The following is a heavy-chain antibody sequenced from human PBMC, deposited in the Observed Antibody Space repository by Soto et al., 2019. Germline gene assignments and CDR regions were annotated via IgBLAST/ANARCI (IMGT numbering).Heavy chain of an antibody. CDR2: IIPIFGTA. Sequence: QVQLVQSGAEVKKPGSSVKVSCKASGGTFSSYAISWVRQAPGQGLEWMGGIIPIFGTANYAQKFQGRVKITGDKSTSTAYMELSSLGSEDTAVYYCARARCSSTSCPTSYYFDYWGQGTLVTVSS. CDR3: ARARCSSTSCPTSYYFDY. D-gene: IGHD2-2*01. J-gene: IGHJ4*02. V-gene: IGHV1-69*06. CDR1: GGTFSSYA.